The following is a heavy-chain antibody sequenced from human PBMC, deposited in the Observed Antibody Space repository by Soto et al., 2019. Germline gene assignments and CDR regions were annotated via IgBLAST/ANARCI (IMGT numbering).Heavy chain of an antibody. D-gene: IGHD2-8*01. CDR2: IDPSDSYT. Sequence: GESLKISCKGSGYSFTSYWTSWVRQMPGKGLEWKGRIDPSDSYTNYSPSFQGHVTISADKSISTAYLQWSSLKASDTAMYYCARLGSVYANPGYYYGMDVWGQGTTVTVSS. CDR1: GYSFTSYW. CDR3: ARLGSVYANPGYYYGMDV. J-gene: IGHJ6*02. V-gene: IGHV5-10-1*01.